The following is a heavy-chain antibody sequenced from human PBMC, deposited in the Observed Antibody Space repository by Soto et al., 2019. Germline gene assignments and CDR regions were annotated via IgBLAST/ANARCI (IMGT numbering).Heavy chain of an antibody. D-gene: IGHD3-10*01. CDR1: GYTFTSYG. CDR2: ISAYNGNT. CDR3: ARDKTLWFGEEGPFDY. J-gene: IGHJ4*02. V-gene: IGHV1-18*01. Sequence: ASVKVSCKASGYTFTSYGISWVRQAPGQGLEWMGWISAYNGNTNYAQKLQGRVTMTTDTSTSTAYMELRSLRSDDTAVYYCARDKTLWFGEEGPFDYWGQGTLVTVSS.